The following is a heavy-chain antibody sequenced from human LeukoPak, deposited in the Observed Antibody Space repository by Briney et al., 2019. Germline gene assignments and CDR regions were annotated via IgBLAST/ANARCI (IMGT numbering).Heavy chain of an antibody. D-gene: IGHD2-15*01. J-gene: IGHJ5*02. CDR1: GGSISSSNW. CDR3: ATRHLGRVAWFDP. Sequence: SETLSLTCAVSGGSISSSNWWSWVRQPPGQGLEWIGEIYHSGSTNYNSPLKSRVTIAADKSKNPFSLKLVSAAATAMAVYYSATRHLGRVAWFDPWGQGTLVTVSS. CDR2: IYHSGST. V-gene: IGHV4-4*02.